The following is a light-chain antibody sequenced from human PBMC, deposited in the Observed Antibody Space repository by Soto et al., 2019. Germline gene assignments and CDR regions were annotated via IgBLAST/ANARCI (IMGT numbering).Light chain of an antibody. V-gene: IGLV2-23*01. CDR2: EGS. J-gene: IGLJ1*01. Sequence: QSALTQPASVSGSPGQSITISCTGTSSDVGGYILVSWYQQHPGKAPKLMIYEGSKRPSGVSNRFSGSKSGNTASLTISGLQAEDEADYYCCSYAGSSTYVFGNGTKLT. CDR1: SSDVGGYIL. CDR3: CSYAGSSTYV.